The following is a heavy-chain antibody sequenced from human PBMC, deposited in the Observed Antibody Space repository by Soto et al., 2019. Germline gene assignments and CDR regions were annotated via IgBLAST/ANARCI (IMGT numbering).Heavy chain of an antibody. CDR2: ISGSGGST. Sequence: PGGSLRLSCASSGFTFSSYAMSWVRQAPGKGLEWVSAISGSGGSTYYADSVKGRFTISRDNSKNTLYLQMNSLRAEDTAVYYCAKAGGIAVAGTINDYWGQGTLVTVSS. V-gene: IGHV3-23*01. CDR3: AKAGGIAVAGTINDY. D-gene: IGHD6-19*01. CDR1: GFTFSSYA. J-gene: IGHJ4*02.